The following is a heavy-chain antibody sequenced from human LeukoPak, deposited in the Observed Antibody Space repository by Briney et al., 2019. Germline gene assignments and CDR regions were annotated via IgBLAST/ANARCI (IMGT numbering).Heavy chain of an antibody. V-gene: IGHV1-18*01. CDR2: ISAYNGNT. CDR1: GYAFTSYG. J-gene: IGHJ4*02. Sequence: ASVKVSCKASGYAFTSYGISWVRQAPGQGLEWMGWISAYNGNTNYAQKLQGRVTMTTDTSTSTAYMELRSLRSDDTAVYYCARDRPYYDILTGYVYFDYWGQGTLVTVSS. D-gene: IGHD3-9*01. CDR3: ARDRPYYDILTGYVYFDY.